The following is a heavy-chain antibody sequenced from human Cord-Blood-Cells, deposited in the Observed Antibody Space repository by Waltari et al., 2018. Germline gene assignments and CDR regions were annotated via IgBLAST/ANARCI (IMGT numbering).Heavy chain of an antibody. J-gene: IGHJ5*02. CDR1: GGSFSGYY. CDR3: ARGELTVTTGNWFDP. CDR2: INHSGST. D-gene: IGHD4-17*01. Sequence: QVQLQQWGAGLLKPSETLSLTCAVYGGSFSGYYWRWIRQPPGKGLEWIGEINHSGSTNYNPSLKSRVTISVDTSKNQFSLKLSSVTAADTAVYYCARGELTVTTGNWFDPWGQGTLVTVSS. V-gene: IGHV4-34*01.